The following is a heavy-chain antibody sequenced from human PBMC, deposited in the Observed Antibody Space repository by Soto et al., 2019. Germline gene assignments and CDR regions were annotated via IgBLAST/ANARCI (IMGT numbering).Heavy chain of an antibody. V-gene: IGHV1-18*01. J-gene: IGHJ4*02. Sequence: ASVKVSCKASGYTFTNYGISWVRQAPGQGLEWMGWISAYNGNTNYAQKLQGRVTITTDTSTSTAYMELRSLRSDDTAVYYCARGDSGSYLSYFDYWGQGTLVTVPQ. CDR3: ARGDSGSYLSYFDY. D-gene: IGHD3-10*01. CDR1: GYTFTNYG. CDR2: ISAYNGNT.